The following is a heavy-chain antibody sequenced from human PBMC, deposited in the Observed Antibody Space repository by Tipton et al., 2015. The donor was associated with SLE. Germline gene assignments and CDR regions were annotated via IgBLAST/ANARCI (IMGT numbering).Heavy chain of an antibody. CDR1: GFTFSSYE. Sequence: SLRLSCAASGFTFSSYEMNWVRQAPGKGLEWVSYISSSGFTIYYADSVKGRFTISRDNAKNSLYLQMNSLRAADTAVYYCAREGSGTPGYWGQGTLVTVSS. CDR2: ISSSGFTI. D-gene: IGHD1-26*01. CDR3: AREGSGTPGY. V-gene: IGHV3-48*03. J-gene: IGHJ4*02.